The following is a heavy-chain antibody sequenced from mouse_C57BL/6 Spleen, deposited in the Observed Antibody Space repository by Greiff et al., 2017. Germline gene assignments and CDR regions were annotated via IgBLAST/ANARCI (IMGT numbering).Heavy chain of an antibody. Sequence: DVMLVESGGGLVKPGGSLKLSCAASGFTFSDYGMHWVRQAPEKGLEWVAYISSGSSTIYYADTVKGRFTISRDNAKNTLFLQMTSLRSEDTVMYYCARSGGYDPYYYAMDYWGQGTSVTVAS. CDR1: GFTFSDYG. CDR2: ISSGSSTI. D-gene: IGHD2-2*01. V-gene: IGHV5-17*01. J-gene: IGHJ4*01. CDR3: ARSGGYDPYYYAMDY.